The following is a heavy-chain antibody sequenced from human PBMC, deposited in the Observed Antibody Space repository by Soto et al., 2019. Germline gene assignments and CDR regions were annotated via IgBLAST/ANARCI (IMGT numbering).Heavy chain of an antibody. CDR3: AAGGAMLAFGGVIVSNWLDP. J-gene: IGHJ5*02. CDR2: LDPKNDKT. D-gene: IGHD3-16*02. Sequence: VQLVQSGAEVRKPGTTVKISCKVSGYTFTDYYMHWVQQAPGKGLEWMGLLDPKNDKTMYAEKFQGRVTITADTSTDTGYMELSGLRSEDTAVYYCAAGGAMLAFGGVIVSNWLDPWGQGTQVTVSS. V-gene: IGHV1-69-2*01. CDR1: GYTFTDYY.